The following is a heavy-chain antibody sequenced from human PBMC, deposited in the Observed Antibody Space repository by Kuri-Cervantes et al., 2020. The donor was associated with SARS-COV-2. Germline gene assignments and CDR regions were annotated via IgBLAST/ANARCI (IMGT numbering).Heavy chain of an antibody. V-gene: IGHV4-59*01. CDR3: ARDNILFSGSGFDY. CDR2: FYYSGST. Sequence: SETLSLTCTVSGGSISSYYWSWIRQPPGKGPEWIGYFYYSGSTNYNPSLKNRVTMSVDTSKNQFSLNLSSVTAADTAVYYCARDNILFSGSGFDYWGQGTLVTVSS. CDR1: GGSISSYY. D-gene: IGHD1-26*01. J-gene: IGHJ4*02.